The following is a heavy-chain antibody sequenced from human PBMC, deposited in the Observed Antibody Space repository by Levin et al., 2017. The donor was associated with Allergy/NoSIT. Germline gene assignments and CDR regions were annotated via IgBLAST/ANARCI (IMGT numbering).Heavy chain of an antibody. CDR2: IKPNTDGGTT. D-gene: IGHD3-10*01. V-gene: IGHV3-15*05. CDR1: GFTFNDDW. CDR3: TRGHYGK. J-gene: IGHJ4*02. Sequence: PGGSLRLSCAASGFTFNDDWMTWARQAPGTGLEWVGRIKPNTDGGTTDYAAPVKGRFTTSREDSKSMLYLQMDSLKTEDTAVYYWTRGHYGKWGQGTLVTVSS.